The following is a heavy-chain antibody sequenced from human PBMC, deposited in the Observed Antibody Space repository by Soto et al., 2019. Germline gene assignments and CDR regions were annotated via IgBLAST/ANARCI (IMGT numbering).Heavy chain of an antibody. CDR1: GFTFRDYT. CDR2: ITQSGGSK. D-gene: IGHD5-12*01. CDR3: AKDARPDGYWNFEY. Sequence: GGSLRLSCAASGFTFRDYTLSWVRQAPGKGLEWVSGITQSGGSKYYADSVKGRFTISRDDSKNTLFLQMDSPRADDTAVYYCAKDARPDGYWNFEYWGQGILVTGSS. V-gene: IGHV3-23*01. J-gene: IGHJ4*02.